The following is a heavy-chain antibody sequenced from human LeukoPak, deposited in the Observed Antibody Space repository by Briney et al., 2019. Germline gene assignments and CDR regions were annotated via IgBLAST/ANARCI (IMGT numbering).Heavy chain of an antibody. Sequence: GGSLRLSCAPSGFTFSRYTMNWVRQAPGKGLEWVSSISSNGYYVYQADSVKGRFTISRDNAKNSLYLQMNSLRAEDTAVYYCARDLGIAAALNYWGQGTLVTVSS. J-gene: IGHJ4*02. CDR2: ISSNGYYV. D-gene: IGHD6-13*01. CDR1: GFTFSRYT. V-gene: IGHV3-21*01. CDR3: ARDLGIAAALNY.